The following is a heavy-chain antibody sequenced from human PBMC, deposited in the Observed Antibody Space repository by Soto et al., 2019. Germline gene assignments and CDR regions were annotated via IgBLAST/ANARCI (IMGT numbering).Heavy chain of an antibody. J-gene: IGHJ4*02. V-gene: IGHV1-69*06. D-gene: IGHD3-10*01. CDR1: GGTFSISSYA. Sequence: ASVKVSCKASGGTFSISSYAINWVRQAPGQGLEWMGGIIPFINTANNAQKFQGRVTITADKSTSTAYMELNSLRSEDTAVYYCARVVLGGYRLDSWGWGTLVTVSS. CDR3: ARVVLGGYRLDS. CDR2: IIPFINTA.